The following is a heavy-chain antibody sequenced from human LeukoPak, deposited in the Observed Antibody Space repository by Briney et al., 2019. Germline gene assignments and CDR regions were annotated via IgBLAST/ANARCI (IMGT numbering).Heavy chain of an antibody. J-gene: IGHJ6*02. D-gene: IGHD2-2*02. CDR3: ARDGGYCSSTSCYNNTTRAHYYYYGMDV. CDR1: GGSISGYY. Sequence: SETLSLTCSVSGGSISGYYWSWIRQPPGKGLEWIGYIYYSGSTNYNPSLKSRVTISVDTSKNQFSLKLSSVTAADTAVYYCARDGGYCSSTSCYNNTTRAHYYYYGMDVWGQGTTVTVSS. V-gene: IGHV4-59*01. CDR2: IYYSGST.